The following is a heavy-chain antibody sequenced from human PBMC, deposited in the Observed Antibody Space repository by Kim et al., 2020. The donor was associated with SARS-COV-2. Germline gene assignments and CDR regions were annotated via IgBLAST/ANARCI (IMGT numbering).Heavy chain of an antibody. D-gene: IGHD3-10*01. CDR2: ISYDGSNK. CDR3: AKGGIGEL. CDR1: GFTFSSYG. Sequence: GGSLRLSCAASGFTFSSYGMHWVRQAPGKGLEWVAVISYDGSNKYYADSVKGRFTISRDNSKNTLYLQMNSLRAEDTAVYYCAKGGIGELWGQGTLVTVSS. J-gene: IGHJ4*02. V-gene: IGHV3-30*18.